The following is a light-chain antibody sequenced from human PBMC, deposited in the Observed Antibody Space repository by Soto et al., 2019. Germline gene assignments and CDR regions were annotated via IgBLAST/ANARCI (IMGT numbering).Light chain of an antibody. V-gene: IGKV3-15*01. Sequence: EIVLTQSPGTLYLSPGERATLSWRASQSVGIRLAWYQQKPGQAPRLLIYGASTRAASIPARFIGIGSGTEFTLTISSLQSADFAVYYCQQYKNWPPWTFCQGTKVDIK. CDR3: QQYKNWPPWT. J-gene: IGKJ1*01. CDR2: GAS. CDR1: QSVGIR.